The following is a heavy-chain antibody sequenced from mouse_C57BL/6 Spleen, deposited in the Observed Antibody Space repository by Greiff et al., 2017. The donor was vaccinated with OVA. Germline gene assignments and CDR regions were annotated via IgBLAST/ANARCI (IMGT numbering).Heavy chain of an antibody. J-gene: IGHJ1*03. CDR2: INPNNGGT. CDR3: ATPHYYGSSYRYFDV. D-gene: IGHD1-1*01. Sequence: EVKLMESGPELVKPGASVKMSCKASGYTFTDYNMHWVKQSHGKSLEWIGYINPNNGGTSYNQKFKGKATLTVNKSSSTAYMELRSLTSEDSAVYYCATPHYYGSSYRYFDVWGTGTTVTVSS. CDR1: GYTFTDYN. V-gene: IGHV1-22*01.